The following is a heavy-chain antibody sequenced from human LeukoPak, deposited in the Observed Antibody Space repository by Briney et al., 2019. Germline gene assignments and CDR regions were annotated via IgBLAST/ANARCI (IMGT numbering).Heavy chain of an antibody. J-gene: IGHJ3*02. D-gene: IGHD6-19*01. CDR2: INPNSGGT. CDR1: GYTFTGYY. Sequence: ASVKVSCKASGYTFTGYYMHWVRQAPGQGLEWMGWINPNSGGTNYAQKFQGRVTMTRDTSISTAYMELSRLRSDDTAVYYCARDQGSGWDRHDAFDIWGQGTMVTVSS. V-gene: IGHV1-2*02. CDR3: ARDQGSGWDRHDAFDI.